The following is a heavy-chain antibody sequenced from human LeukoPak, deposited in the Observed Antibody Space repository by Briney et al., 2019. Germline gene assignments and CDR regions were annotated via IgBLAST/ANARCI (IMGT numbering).Heavy chain of an antibody. CDR3: ATGRIWFGEWY. Sequence: GGSLRLSCAASGFTFNNAWMNWVRQVPGKGLEWVGRIKSKTEGGTTDHAAPAKGRFTISRDDSKSTLYLQMNSLKTEDTAIYYCATGRIWFGEWYWGQGTLVTVSS. CDR1: GFTFNNAW. D-gene: IGHD3-10*01. V-gene: IGHV3-15*07. J-gene: IGHJ4*02. CDR2: IKSKTEGGTT.